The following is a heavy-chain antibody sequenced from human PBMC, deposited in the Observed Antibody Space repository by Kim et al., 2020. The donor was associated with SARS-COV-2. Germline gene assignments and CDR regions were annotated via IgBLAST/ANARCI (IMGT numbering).Heavy chain of an antibody. D-gene: IGHD4-17*01. Sequence: NNPAPKSLDRISVDTSKNQFSLKLSAVIAADTAVYYCARAHGDYVFMDYWGQGTLVTVSS. CDR3: ARAHGDYVFMDY. J-gene: IGHJ4*02. V-gene: IGHV4-34*04.